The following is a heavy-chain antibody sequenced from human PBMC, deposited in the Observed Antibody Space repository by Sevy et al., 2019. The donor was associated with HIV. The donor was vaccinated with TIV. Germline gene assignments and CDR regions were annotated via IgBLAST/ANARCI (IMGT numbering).Heavy chain of an antibody. D-gene: IGHD5-12*01. Sequence: ASVKVSCKASGYNFINYGISWVRQAPGQGLEWVGGSSPFTGSPNYPQKLQDRVTVTTDTATNTAYMELRNLRSDDTAVYYCGKCTLWVYDPTNRKXXMDVWGQGTTVTVSS. V-gene: IGHV1-18*01. CDR1: GYNFINYG. J-gene: IGHJ6*02. CDR2: SSPFTGSP. CDR3: GKCTLWVYDPTNRKXXMDV.